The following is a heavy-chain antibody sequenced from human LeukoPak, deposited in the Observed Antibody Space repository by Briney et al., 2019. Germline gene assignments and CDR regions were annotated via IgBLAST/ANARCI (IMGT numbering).Heavy chain of an antibody. D-gene: IGHD2-15*01. J-gene: IGHJ6*02. CDR3: ARLVPSAPRYCSGGSCYSNYYYGMDV. CDR2: INHSGRT. Sequence: SETLSLTCAVYGGSFSGYYWSWIRQPPGKGLEWIGEINHSGRTNYNPSLKSRVTISVDTSKNQFSLKLSSVTAADTAVYYCARLVPSAPRYCSGGSCYSNYYYGMDVWGQGTTVTVSS. CDR1: GGSFSGYY. V-gene: IGHV4-34*01.